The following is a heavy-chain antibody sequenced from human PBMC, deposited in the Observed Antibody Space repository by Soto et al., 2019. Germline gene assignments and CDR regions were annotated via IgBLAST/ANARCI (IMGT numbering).Heavy chain of an antibody. D-gene: IGHD6-13*01. CDR1: GGSISSGGYY. J-gene: IGHJ3*02. CDR2: ISYSWST. Sequence: QVQLQESGPGLVKPSQTLSLTCTVSGGSISSGGYYWSWIRQHPGKGLEWIGYISYSWSTYYNSSLKGRVTISVDTSKNPFSLKLTSVPAADTAVYYCAREGAGPIGSSSWPDDAFDIWGQWTMVTVSS. V-gene: IGHV4-31*03. CDR3: AREGAGPIGSSSWPDDAFDI.